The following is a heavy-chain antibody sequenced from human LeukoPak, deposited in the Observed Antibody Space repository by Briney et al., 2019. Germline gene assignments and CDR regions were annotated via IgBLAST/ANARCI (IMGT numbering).Heavy chain of an antibody. Sequence: SQTLSLTCAISGDSVSTNSVAWNWIRQSPSRGLEWLGRTYYRSKWYNDYAVSVKSRITINPDTSKNQSSLQLNSVTPEDTAVYYCARDHGSGWYSYLDDWGQGTLVTVSS. V-gene: IGHV6-1*01. CDR2: TYYRSKWYN. CDR3: ARDHGSGWYSYLDD. D-gene: IGHD6-19*01. CDR1: GDSVSTNSVA. J-gene: IGHJ4*02.